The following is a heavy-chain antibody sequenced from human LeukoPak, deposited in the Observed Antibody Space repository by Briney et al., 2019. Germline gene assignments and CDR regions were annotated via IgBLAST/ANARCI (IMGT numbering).Heavy chain of an antibody. Sequence: GGSLRLSCAASGFTFSSYAMSWVRQAPGKGLEWFSYISSSGRTIYYADSVKGRFTISRDNAKNSLYLQMNSLRAEDTAVYYCAKKTGTTPPHYDYWGQGTLVTVSS. CDR1: GFTFSSYA. CDR2: ISSSGRTI. D-gene: IGHD1-7*01. V-gene: IGHV3-48*04. CDR3: AKKTGTTPPHYDY. J-gene: IGHJ4*02.